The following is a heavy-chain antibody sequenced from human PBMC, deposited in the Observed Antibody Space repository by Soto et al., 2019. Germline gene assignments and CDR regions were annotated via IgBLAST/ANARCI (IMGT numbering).Heavy chain of an antibody. CDR1: GFTFSSYG. D-gene: IGHD3-22*01. V-gene: IGHV3-33*01. Sequence: QVQLVESGGGVVQPGRSLRLSCAASGFTFSSYGMHWVRQAPGKGLEWVAVIWYDGSNKYYADYVKGRFTISRDNSKNTLYLQMNRLRAEDTAVYYCARASGDSSGYYYGGFDYWGQGTLVTVSS. J-gene: IGHJ4*02. CDR3: ARASGDSSGYYYGGFDY. CDR2: IWYDGSNK.